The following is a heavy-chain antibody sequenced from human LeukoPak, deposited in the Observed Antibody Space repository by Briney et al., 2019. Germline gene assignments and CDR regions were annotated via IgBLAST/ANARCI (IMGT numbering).Heavy chain of an antibody. J-gene: IGHJ4*02. Sequence: GGSLRLSCAASGFSFNKYDMHWVRQAPGKGLEWVAVILPDGSDHFVDSVRGRFIIYRDNPENTLYLEMNGLRVEDTAVYFCAKTVGANKNYFDYWGQGTLVTVSS. CDR1: GFSFNKYD. D-gene: IGHD1-26*01. CDR3: AKTVGANKNYFDY. CDR2: ILPDGSD. V-gene: IGHV3-30*02.